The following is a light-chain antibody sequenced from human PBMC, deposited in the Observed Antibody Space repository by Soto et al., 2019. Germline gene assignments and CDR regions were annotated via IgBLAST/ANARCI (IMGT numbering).Light chain of an antibody. CDR1: QSVFYSSNNKNY. V-gene: IGKV4-1*01. CDR3: QQYYSTPWT. CDR2: WAS. Sequence: DIVMTQSPDSLAVSLGERATINCKSSQSVFYSSNNKNYLAWYQQKPGQPPKLLIYWASTRESGVPDRYSRSGSGTDFTLTIGRLQAEDEAVYYRQQYYSTPWTVGQGTKVEIK. J-gene: IGKJ1*01.